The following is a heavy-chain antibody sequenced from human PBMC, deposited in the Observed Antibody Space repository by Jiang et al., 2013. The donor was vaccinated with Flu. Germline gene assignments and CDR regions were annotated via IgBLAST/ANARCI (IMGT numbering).Heavy chain of an antibody. D-gene: IGHD2-8*01. CDR1: GYTFTGFY. J-gene: IGHJ5*02. Sequence: SGAEVKKPGASVKVSCKASGYTFTGFYIHWVRQAPGQGLEWMGWISPNSGGTNYAQKFQGRVTMTRDTSISTAYMELSSLRSDDTAVYYCARDIFSARPNGWLGPWGQGSLVTVSS. CDR3: ARDIFSARPNGWLGP. V-gene: IGHV1-2*02. CDR2: ISPNSGGT.